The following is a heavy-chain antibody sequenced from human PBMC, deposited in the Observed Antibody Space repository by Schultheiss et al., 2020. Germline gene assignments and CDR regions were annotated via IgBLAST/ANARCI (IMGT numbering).Heavy chain of an antibody. CDR3: ARGGSSWYLYYYYGMDV. CDR1: GGSFSGYY. Sequence: SATLSLTCAVYGGSFSGYYWSWIRQPPGKGLEWIGEINHSGSTNYNPSLKSRVTISVDTSKNQFSLKLSSVTAADTAVYYCARGGSSWYLYYYYGMDVWGQGTTVTVSS. CDR2: INHSGST. J-gene: IGHJ6*02. D-gene: IGHD6-13*01. V-gene: IGHV4-34*01.